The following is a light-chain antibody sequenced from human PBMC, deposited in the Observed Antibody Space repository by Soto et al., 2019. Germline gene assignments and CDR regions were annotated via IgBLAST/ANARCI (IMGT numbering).Light chain of an antibody. CDR2: GAS. V-gene: IGKV3-20*01. J-gene: IGKJ2*01. CDR1: QNVDNAY. Sequence: DIVLTQSPGTLSLSPGETATLSCRASQNVDNAYVAWYQQRPGQAPRLLIHGASTRATGIPDRFGGSGSGTDFALTVSRLVPEDFAVYYCQQYGSSPYTFGQGTKLEIK. CDR3: QQYGSSPYT.